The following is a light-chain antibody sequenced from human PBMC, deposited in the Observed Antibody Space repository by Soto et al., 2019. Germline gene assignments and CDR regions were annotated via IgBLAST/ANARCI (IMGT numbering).Light chain of an antibody. CDR2: EGS. J-gene: IGLJ3*02. V-gene: IGLV2-23*01. Sequence: QSVLTQPASVSGSPGQSITISCTGTSSDVGSYNLVSWYQQHPGKAPKLMIYEGSKRPSGVSNRFSGSKSGNTASLTISGLQAEDEADYYCCSYPGSRVFGGGTKLTVL. CDR3: CSYPGSRV. CDR1: SSDVGSYNL.